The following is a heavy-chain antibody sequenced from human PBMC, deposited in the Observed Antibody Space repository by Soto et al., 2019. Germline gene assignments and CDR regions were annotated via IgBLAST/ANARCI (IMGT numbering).Heavy chain of an antibody. CDR3: ARHVSGWYFDY. CDR1: GYSFTTYW. V-gene: IGHV5-10-1*01. D-gene: IGHD6-19*01. CDR2: IDPSDSYT. J-gene: IGHJ4*02. Sequence: GGSLKISCKGSGYSFTTYWISWVRQKPGKGLEWMGRIDPSDSYTNYSPSFQGHVTISADKSVSTAYLQWSSLKASDTAMYYCARHVSGWYFDYWGQGTLVTVSS.